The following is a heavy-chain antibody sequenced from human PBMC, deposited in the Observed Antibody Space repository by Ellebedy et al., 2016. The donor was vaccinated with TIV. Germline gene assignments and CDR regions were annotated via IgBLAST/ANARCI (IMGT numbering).Heavy chain of an antibody. CDR2: SWYDGSTK. D-gene: IGHD5-12*01. J-gene: IGHJ4*02. CDR1: GFTLSSYG. CDR3: TNSMPTS. V-gene: IGHV3-33*06. Sequence: GESLKISXAASGFTLSSYGMHWVRQAPGKGLEWVAISWYDGSTKYYADSVKGRFTISRDNSKNTASLQMNSLKTEDTAVYYCTNSMPTSWGQGTLVTVSS.